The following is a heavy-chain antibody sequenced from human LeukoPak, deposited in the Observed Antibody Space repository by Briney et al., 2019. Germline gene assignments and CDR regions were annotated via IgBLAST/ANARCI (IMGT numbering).Heavy chain of an antibody. V-gene: IGHV1-18*01. CDR1: GYTFNSYG. Sequence: ASVKVSCKTSGYTFNSYGINWVRQAPGQGLEWMGWISAYNGNTDYAQKLQGRVTMTTETSTSTVYMELRSLRSDDTAVYYCARGVAQTWELPSFLFDPWGQGTLVTVSS. D-gene: IGHD1-26*01. J-gene: IGHJ5*02. CDR3: ARGVAQTWELPSFLFDP. CDR2: ISAYNGNT.